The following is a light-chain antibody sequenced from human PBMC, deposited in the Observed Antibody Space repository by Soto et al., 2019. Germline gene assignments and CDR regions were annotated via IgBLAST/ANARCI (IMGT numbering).Light chain of an antibody. CDR3: QQYGNSRLT. Sequence: EIVLTQSPGTLSLSPGERATLSCRASQRLSSNHLRWYLAWYQQKPGQAPRLLIFGASSRATGIPDRFSGSGSGTDFTLAISRLEPEDFAVYYCQQYGNSRLTFGGGTKVEIK. V-gene: IGKV3-20*01. J-gene: IGKJ4*01. CDR1: QRLSSNHLRWY. CDR2: GAS.